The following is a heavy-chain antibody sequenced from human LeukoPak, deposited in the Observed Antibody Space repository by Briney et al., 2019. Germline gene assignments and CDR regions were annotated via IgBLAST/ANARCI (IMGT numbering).Heavy chain of an antibody. CDR2: ISAYNGNT. V-gene: IGHV1-18*01. J-gene: IGHJ4*02. Sequence: ASVKVSCKASGYTFTSYGISWVRQAPGQGLEWMGWISAYNGNTNYAQKLQGRVTMTTDTSTSTAYMELRSLRSDDTAVYYCATGSPTGYYDSSGYYVWGQGTLVTVSS. CDR1: GYTFTSYG. D-gene: IGHD3-22*01. CDR3: ATGSPTGYYDSSGYYV.